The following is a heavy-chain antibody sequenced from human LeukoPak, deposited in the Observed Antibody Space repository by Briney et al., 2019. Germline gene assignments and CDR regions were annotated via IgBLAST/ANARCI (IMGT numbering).Heavy chain of an antibody. Sequence: ASVKVSCKASGGTFSSYAISWVRQAPGQGLEWMGRIIPICGTANYAQKFQGRVTITTDESTSTAYMELSSLRSEDTAVYYCARSRIVGATQGALNYWGQGTLVTVSS. CDR2: IIPICGTA. CDR3: ARSRIVGATQGALNY. J-gene: IGHJ4*02. D-gene: IGHD1-26*01. V-gene: IGHV1-69*05. CDR1: GGTFSSYA.